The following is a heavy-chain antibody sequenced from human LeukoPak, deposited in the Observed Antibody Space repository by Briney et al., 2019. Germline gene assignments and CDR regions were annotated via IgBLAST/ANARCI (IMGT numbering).Heavy chain of an antibody. CDR3: ARAPTMIVGWFDP. Sequence: GSSVTVSFKASGGTFSSYTISWVRQAPGQGLEWMGRIIPIFGIANYAQEVQGRVTITADKSTSTAYMELSSLRSEDTAVYYCARAPTMIVGWFDPWGQGTLVTVSS. CDR1: GGTFSSYT. J-gene: IGHJ5*02. V-gene: IGHV1-69*02. D-gene: IGHD3-22*01. CDR2: IIPIFGIA.